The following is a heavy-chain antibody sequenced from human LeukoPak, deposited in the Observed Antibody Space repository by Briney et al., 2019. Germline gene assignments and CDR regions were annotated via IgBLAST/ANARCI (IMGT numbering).Heavy chain of an antibody. V-gene: IGHV3-30*04. CDR1: GVTFSNDA. Sequence: GRSLRLSCAASGVTFSNDAIHWVCQAPGKGLEWVVFISYDGSNKYYADSVKGRFTISRDNSKNTLYLQMNSLRAGDTAVYYCARDFRAGGVTSKAFDIWGQGTMVTVSS. CDR2: ISYDGSNK. J-gene: IGHJ3*02. CDR3: ARDFRAGGVTSKAFDI. D-gene: IGHD3-16*01.